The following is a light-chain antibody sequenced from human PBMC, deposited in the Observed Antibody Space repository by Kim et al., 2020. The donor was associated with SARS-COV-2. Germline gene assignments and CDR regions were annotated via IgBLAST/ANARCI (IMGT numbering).Light chain of an antibody. CDR2: QDS. Sequence: SYELTQPPSVSVSPGQTASITCSGDKLGNKYACWYQQKPGQSPELVIHQDSKRPSGIPERFSGSNSRNTATLTISGTQAMDEADYYCQAWDSSTVVFGGGTQLTVL. J-gene: IGLJ2*01. CDR3: QAWDSSTVV. V-gene: IGLV3-1*01. CDR1: KLGNKY.